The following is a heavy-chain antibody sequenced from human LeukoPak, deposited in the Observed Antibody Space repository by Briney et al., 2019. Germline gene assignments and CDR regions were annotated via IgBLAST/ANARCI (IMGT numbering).Heavy chain of an antibody. Sequence: SETLSLTCTVSGNSISSGDNYWSWIRQPAGKGLEWIGRIYTSGSTDYNPSLKSRVTISGDTSKNQFSLRLSSVTAADTAVYYCARASYSYDINGWVPFDYWGQGTLVTVSS. CDR1: GNSISSGDNY. J-gene: IGHJ4*02. CDR2: IYTSGST. CDR3: ARASYSYDINGWVPFDY. V-gene: IGHV4-61*02. D-gene: IGHD3-22*01.